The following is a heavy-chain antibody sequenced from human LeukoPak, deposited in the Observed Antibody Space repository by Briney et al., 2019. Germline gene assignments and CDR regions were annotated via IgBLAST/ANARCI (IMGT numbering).Heavy chain of an antibody. CDR3: AGPSDSGSRRGVDY. V-gene: IGHV1-2*02. Sequence: GASAKVSCKASGYTFTGYYMHWVRQAPGQGLEWMGWINPNSGGTNYAQKFQGRVTMTRDTSISTAYMELSRLRSDDTAVYYCAGPSDSGSRRGVDYWGQGTLVTVSS. CDR1: GYTFTGYY. D-gene: IGHD1-26*01. CDR2: INPNSGGT. J-gene: IGHJ4*02.